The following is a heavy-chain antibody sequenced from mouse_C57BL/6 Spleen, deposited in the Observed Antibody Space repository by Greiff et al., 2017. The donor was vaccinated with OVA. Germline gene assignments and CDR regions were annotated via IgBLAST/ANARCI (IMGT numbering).Heavy chain of an antibody. Sequence: QLVASVALLFPPLSSVPFSFTASGFSFNNTYLPCVQQSPYQCLALIGRIDPANGNTKYAPKFQGKATITADTSSNTAYLQLSSLTSEDTAIYYCSQTAQAEIAYWGQGTLVTVSA. CDR2: IDPANGNT. J-gene: IGHJ3*01. D-gene: IGHD3-2*02. CDR1: GFSFNNTY. V-gene: IGHV14-3*01. CDR3: SQTAQAEIAY.